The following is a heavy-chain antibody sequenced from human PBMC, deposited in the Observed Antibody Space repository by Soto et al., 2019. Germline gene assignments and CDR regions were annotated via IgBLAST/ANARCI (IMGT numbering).Heavy chain of an antibody. CDR3: AKDRGIEGSSVRAFDV. V-gene: IGHV3-23*01. CDR1: GFTFSSRG. J-gene: IGHJ3*01. D-gene: IGHD1-26*01. Sequence: GGSLRLSCTASGFTFSSRGMNWVRQAPGKGLEWVSFLSGSAGITFYADSVKGRFTISRDNSKNTLYLQMNSLRAEDTAVYYCAKDRGIEGSSVRAFDVWGQGTMVTVSS. CDR2: LSGSAGIT.